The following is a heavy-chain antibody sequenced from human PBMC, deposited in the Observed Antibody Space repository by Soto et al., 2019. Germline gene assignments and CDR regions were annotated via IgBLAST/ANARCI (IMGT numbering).Heavy chain of an antibody. V-gene: IGHV4-59*01. D-gene: IGHD5-18*01. CDR3: ARESWSNGYWSSRPYYFDY. Sequence: GKGLEWIGYIYYSGSTNYNPSLKSRVTISVDTSKNQFSLKLSSVTAADTAVYYCARESWSNGYWSSRPYYFDYWGQGTLVTVSS. CDR2: IYYSGST. J-gene: IGHJ4*02.